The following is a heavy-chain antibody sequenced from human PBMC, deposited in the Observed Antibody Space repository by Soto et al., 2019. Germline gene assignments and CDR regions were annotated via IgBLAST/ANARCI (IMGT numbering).Heavy chain of an antibody. D-gene: IGHD3-22*01. CDR3: AGGFFYYDGRVYYYY. Sequence: TLSLTCTVSGGSISSGDYYWSWIRQPPGKGLEWIGYIYYSGSTYYNPSLKSRVTISVDTSKNQFSLKLSSVTAADTAVYYCAGGFFYYDGRVYYYYGARGTWLPVSA. CDR1: GGSISSGDYY. J-gene: IGHJ4*02. CDR2: IYYSGST. V-gene: IGHV4-30-4*01.